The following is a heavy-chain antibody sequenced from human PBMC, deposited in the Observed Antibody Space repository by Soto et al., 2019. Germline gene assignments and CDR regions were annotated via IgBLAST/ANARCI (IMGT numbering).Heavy chain of an antibody. CDR1: GDSFNDYY. CDR3: ARESGGATATLDYYYFYMDV. Sequence: QVQLVQSGAEVRKPGASVTVSCRSSGDSFNDYYIHWVRQAPGQGFEWMGWINPTGGVTKYAQKFQGWVSMTRDTSIRTVYMQRSRLRSDDTAVYYWARESGGATATLDYYYFYMDVWGTWTTVTVSS. CDR2: INPTGGVT. V-gene: IGHV1-2*04. J-gene: IGHJ6*03. D-gene: IGHD5-12*01.